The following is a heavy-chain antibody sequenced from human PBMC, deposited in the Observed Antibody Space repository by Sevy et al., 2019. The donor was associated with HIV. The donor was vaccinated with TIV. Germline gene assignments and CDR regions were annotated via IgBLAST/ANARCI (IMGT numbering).Heavy chain of an antibody. CDR2: IQYHGGNQ. D-gene: IGHD3-9*01. CDR1: GFTFSSYG. Sequence: GGSLRLSCAASGFTFSSYGMHWVRQAPGKGLEWVTFIQYHGGNQYYADSVKGRFTISRDNSKNTLYLQMDSLRAEDTAVYYCAKGKGDILTGYAYFDYWGQGTLVTVSS. V-gene: IGHV3-30*02. CDR3: AKGKGDILTGYAYFDY. J-gene: IGHJ4*02.